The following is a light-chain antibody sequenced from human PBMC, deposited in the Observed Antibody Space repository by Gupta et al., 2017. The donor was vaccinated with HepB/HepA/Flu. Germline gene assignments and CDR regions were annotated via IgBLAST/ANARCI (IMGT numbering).Light chain of an antibody. CDR3: SSYTSSSTPYV. J-gene: IGLJ1*01. CDR1: ISDVGAYDY. Sequence: QSALTQPASVSGSPGQSITLSCTGTISDVGAYDYVSWYQQHPGKAPKLMIYDVSNRPSGVSNRFSGSKSGNTASLTISGLQAEDEADYYCSSYTSSSTPYVFGTGTKVTVL. V-gene: IGLV2-14*03. CDR2: DVS.